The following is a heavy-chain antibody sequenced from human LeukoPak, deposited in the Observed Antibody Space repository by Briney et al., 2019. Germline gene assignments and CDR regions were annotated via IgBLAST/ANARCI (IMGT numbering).Heavy chain of an antibody. V-gene: IGHV4-30-4*01. Sequence: PSQTLSLTCTVSGGSISSGDYYWSWIRQPPGKGLEWIGYIYYSGSTYYNPSLKSRVTISVDTSKNQFSLKLSSVTAADTAVYYCARDMYSSGWPDYYYYGMDVWGQGTTVTVSS. D-gene: IGHD6-19*01. CDR3: ARDMYSSGWPDYYYYGMDV. CDR1: GGSISSGDYY. CDR2: IYYSGST. J-gene: IGHJ6*02.